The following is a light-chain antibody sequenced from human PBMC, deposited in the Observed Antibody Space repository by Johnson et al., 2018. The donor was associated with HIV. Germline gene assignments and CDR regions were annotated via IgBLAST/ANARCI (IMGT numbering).Light chain of an antibody. CDR1: SSNIGNNY. CDR2: ENI. V-gene: IGLV1-51*02. J-gene: IGLJ1*01. Sequence: QSVLSQPPSVSAAPGQKVTISCSGSSSNIGNNYVSWYRQLPGTAPHLLTFENINRPPGFLARFSAPSPAPSAPLGLTDLQTGDEADYYCGTWDGSLSASYVFGTGTKVAVL. CDR3: GTWDGSLSASYV.